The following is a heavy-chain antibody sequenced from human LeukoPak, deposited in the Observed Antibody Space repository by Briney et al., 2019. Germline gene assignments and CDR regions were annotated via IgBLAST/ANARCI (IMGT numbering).Heavy chain of an antibody. V-gene: IGHV3-23*01. CDR1: GFTFSSYA. J-gene: IGHJ4*02. CDR3: AKEYGPGSYYYDY. D-gene: IGHD3-10*01. Sequence: GRSLRLSCAASGFTFSSYAMNWVRQAPGKGLEWVSGISGHGGNTYYADSVRGWFTISRDNSKNTLYLQMNSLRAEDTAVYYCAKEYGPGSYYYDYWGQGTLVTVSS. CDR2: ISGHGGNT.